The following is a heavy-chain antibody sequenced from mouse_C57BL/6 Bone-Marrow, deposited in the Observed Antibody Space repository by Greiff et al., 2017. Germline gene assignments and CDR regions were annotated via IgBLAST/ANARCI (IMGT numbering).Heavy chain of an antibody. CDR2: IDPNSGGT. CDR3: ARGSSGYPYAMDY. CDR1: GYTFTSYW. Sequence: QVHVKQSGAELVKPGASVKLSCKASGYTFTSYWMHWVKQRPGRGLEWIGRIDPNSGGTKYNEKFKSKATLTVDKPSSTAYMQLSSLTSEDSAVYYCARGSSGYPYAMDYWGQGTSVTVSS. V-gene: IGHV1-72*01. J-gene: IGHJ4*01. D-gene: IGHD3-2*02.